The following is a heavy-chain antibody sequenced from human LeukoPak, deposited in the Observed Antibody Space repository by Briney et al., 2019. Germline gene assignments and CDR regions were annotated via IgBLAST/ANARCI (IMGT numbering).Heavy chain of an antibody. CDR1: GFTFNSYA. J-gene: IGHJ4*02. CDR2: ISGSGGST. CDR3: AKEGCSITSCSYFDY. Sequence: PGGSLRLSCAASGFTFNSYAMTWVRQAPGKGLEWVSTISGSGGSTYYADSVKGRFTISRDNSKNTLYLQMNSLRAEDTAVYFCAKEGCSITSCSYFDYWGQGTLVTVSS. V-gene: IGHV3-23*01. D-gene: IGHD2-2*01.